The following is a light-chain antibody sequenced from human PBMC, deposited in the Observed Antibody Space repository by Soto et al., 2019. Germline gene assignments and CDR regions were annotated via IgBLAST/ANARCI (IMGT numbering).Light chain of an antibody. CDR1: QILANSR. CDR3: QQRSNWPPGT. CDR2: DVS. Sequence: ETVLTQSPGTLSLSPGETAIVSFMAIQILANSRLAWYRQKPGQAPRLLIYDVSRRATGIPDRFSGSGSGTDFTLSISSLEPEDFAVYYCQQRSNWPPGTFGQGTKVDI. V-gene: IGKV3D-20*02. J-gene: IGKJ1*01.